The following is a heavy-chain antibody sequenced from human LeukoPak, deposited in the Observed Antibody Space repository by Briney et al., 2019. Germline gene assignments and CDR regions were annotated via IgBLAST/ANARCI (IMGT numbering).Heavy chain of an antibody. V-gene: IGHV1-8*02. CDR3: ARSWTTTDSMDV. CDR2: MNPNSGNT. CDR1: GYTFTSYG. Sequence: ASVKVSCKASGYTFTSYGISWVRQAPGQGLEWMGWMNPNSGNTGYAQKFQGRVTMTRNTSISTAYMELSSLRSEDTAVYYCARSWTTTDSMDVWGKGTMVTISS. J-gene: IGHJ6*03. D-gene: IGHD3/OR15-3a*01.